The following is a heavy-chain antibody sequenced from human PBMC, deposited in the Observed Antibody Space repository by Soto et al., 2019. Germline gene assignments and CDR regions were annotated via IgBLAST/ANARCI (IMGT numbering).Heavy chain of an antibody. CDR3: AIYSSGWYEYFQH. CDR1: GYSFTSYW. V-gene: IGHV5-51*01. D-gene: IGHD6-19*01. CDR2: IYPGDSDT. Sequence: GESLKISCKGSGYSFTSYWIGWVRQMPGKGLEWMGIIYPGDSDTRYSPSFQGQVTIPADKSISTAYLQWSSLKASDTAMYYCAIYSSGWYEYFQHWGQGTLVTVSS. J-gene: IGHJ1*01.